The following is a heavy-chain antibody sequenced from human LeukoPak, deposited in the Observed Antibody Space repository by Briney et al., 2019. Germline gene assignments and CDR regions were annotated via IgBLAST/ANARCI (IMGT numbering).Heavy chain of an antibody. D-gene: IGHD3-3*01. V-gene: IGHV3-21*01. CDR2: ISSRSSYI. J-gene: IGHJ6*03. Sequence: PSETLSLTCTVSGYSISSGYYWGWIRQPPGKGLEWVSSISSRSSYIYYADSVKGRFTISRDNAKNSLYLQMNSLRVEDTAVYYCARDRPGSGYSRLTYMDVWGKGTTVTVSS. CDR3: ARDRPGSGYSRLTYMDV. CDR1: GYSISSGYY.